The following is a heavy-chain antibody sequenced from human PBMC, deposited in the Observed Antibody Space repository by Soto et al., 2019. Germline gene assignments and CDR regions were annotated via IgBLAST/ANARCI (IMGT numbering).Heavy chain of an antibody. V-gene: IGHV1-18*01. CDR2: ISTYNGNT. CDR1: GYTFTTYG. Sequence: QVQLVQSGAEVKKPGASVKVSCKASGYTFTTYGISWVRQAPGQGREWMGGISTYNGNTNYTQKLHGRITMTTDTSTSTAYMELRSLRSDDTAVYYCASERDQFRNCIDYWGQGTLVTVSS. CDR3: ASERDQFRNCIDY. D-gene: IGHD1-1*01. J-gene: IGHJ4*02.